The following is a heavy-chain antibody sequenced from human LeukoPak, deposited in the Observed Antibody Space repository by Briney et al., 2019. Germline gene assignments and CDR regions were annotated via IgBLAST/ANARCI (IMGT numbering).Heavy chain of an antibody. V-gene: IGHV4-31*03. Sequence: SETLSLTCTVSGGSISSGGYYWSWIRQHPGKGLEWNGNIYYSGSTYYNPSLKSRVTISVDTSKNQFSLKLSSVTAADTAVYYCARDAGGIAAAGTGLGFDYWGQGTLVTVSS. CDR3: ARDAGGIAAAGTGLGFDY. CDR2: IYYSGST. D-gene: IGHD6-13*01. J-gene: IGHJ4*02. CDR1: GGSISSGGYY.